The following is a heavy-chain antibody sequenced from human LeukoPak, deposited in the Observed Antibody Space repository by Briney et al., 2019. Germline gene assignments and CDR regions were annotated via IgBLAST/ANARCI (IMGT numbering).Heavy chain of an antibody. Sequence: ASVKVSCKASGYTFTGYYMHWVRQAPGQGLEWMGWINPNSGGTNYVQKFQGRVTMTRDTSISTAYMELSRLRSDDTAVYYCARDMRAAAGTWPPKDWGQGTLVTVSS. CDR1: GYTFTGYY. V-gene: IGHV1-2*02. CDR3: ARDMRAAAGTWPPKD. D-gene: IGHD6-13*01. CDR2: INPNSGGT. J-gene: IGHJ4*02.